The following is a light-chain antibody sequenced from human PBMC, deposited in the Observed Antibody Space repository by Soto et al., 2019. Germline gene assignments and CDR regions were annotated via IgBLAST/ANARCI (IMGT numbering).Light chain of an antibody. Sequence: QSVLTQPPSVSAAPGQTVTISCSGSSSNIGNNYVSWYQQLPGTAPKLLIYDNNKRPSGIPDRFSGSKSGTSATLGFTGLQTGDEADYYCGTWDSSLSAVVFGGGTKLTVL. CDR3: GTWDSSLSAVV. V-gene: IGLV1-51*01. J-gene: IGLJ2*01. CDR2: DNN. CDR1: SSNIGNNY.